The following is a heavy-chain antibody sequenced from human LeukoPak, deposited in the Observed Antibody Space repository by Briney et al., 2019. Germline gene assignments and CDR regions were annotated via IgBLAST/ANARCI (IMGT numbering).Heavy chain of an antibody. CDR3: ARGTYYYDTTGYYHAGAFDI. Sequence: HSGGSLRLSCTASGFTFGDYAMNWVRQAPRKGLEWVGFIRSQGYGGTTEYAASVKGRFTISRDDSKSIAYLQMNSLKTEDTAVYYCARGTYYYDTTGYYHAGAFDIWGQGTMVTVSS. CDR2: IRSQGYGGTT. D-gene: IGHD3-22*01. J-gene: IGHJ3*02. CDR1: GFTFGDYA. V-gene: IGHV3-49*04.